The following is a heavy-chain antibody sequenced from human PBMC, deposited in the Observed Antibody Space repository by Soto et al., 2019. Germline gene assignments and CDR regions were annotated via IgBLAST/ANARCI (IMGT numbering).Heavy chain of an antibody. CDR3: AREAYYYDSSGYYFFDY. V-gene: IGHV1-18*01. Sequence: ASVKVSCKASGYTFTRHAISWVRQAPGQGLEWMGWINVYTDDTNYAQRVQDRVTITRDTSASTAYMELSSLRSEDTAVYYCAREAYYYDSSGYYFFDYWGQGTLVTVSS. D-gene: IGHD3-22*01. CDR2: INVYTDDT. J-gene: IGHJ4*02. CDR1: GYTFTRHA.